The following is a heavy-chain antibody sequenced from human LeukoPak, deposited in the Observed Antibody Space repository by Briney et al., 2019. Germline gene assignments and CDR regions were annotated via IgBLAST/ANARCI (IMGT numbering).Heavy chain of an antibody. Sequence: GGSLRLSCAASEFTFSDHYMSWIRQAPGKGLEWVSYISSSGSTIYYADSVKGRFTISRDNAKNSLYLQMNSLRAEDTAVYYCARDTAAAGLDAFDIWGQGTMVTVSS. J-gene: IGHJ3*02. CDR3: ARDTAAAGLDAFDI. D-gene: IGHD6-13*01. CDR2: ISSSGSTI. V-gene: IGHV3-11*04. CDR1: EFTFSDHY.